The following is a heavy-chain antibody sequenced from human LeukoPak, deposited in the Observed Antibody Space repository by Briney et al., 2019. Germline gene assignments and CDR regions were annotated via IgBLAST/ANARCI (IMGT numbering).Heavy chain of an antibody. J-gene: IGHJ5*02. CDR2: INPIFGTA. V-gene: IGHV1-69*05. D-gene: IGHD3-10*01. Sequence: SVKVFCKASGGTFSSYAISWGRQAPGQGLEWMGRINPIFGTANYAQKFQGRVTITTDESTSTAYMELSSLESEDTAVYYCARERQNYYGSGSYYSPGMNWFDPWGQGTLVTVSS. CDR1: GGTFSSYA. CDR3: ARERQNYYGSGSYYSPGMNWFDP.